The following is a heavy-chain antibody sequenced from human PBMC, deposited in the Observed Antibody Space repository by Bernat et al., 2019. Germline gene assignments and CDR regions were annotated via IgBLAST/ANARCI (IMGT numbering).Heavy chain of an antibody. J-gene: IGHJ4*02. CDR2: ISGSGGNT. V-gene: IGHV3-23*01. CDR3: AKDYYDSSAYYYYFDY. CDR1: GITFSNYA. D-gene: IGHD3-22*01. Sequence: EVQLLESGGGLVQPGGSLRLSCAASGITFSNYAMSWVRQAPGKGLEWVSAISGSGGNTSYADSVKGRFTISRDNSKNTLYLQMNSLRAEDTAVYYCAKDYYDSSAYYYYFDYWGQGTLVTVSS.